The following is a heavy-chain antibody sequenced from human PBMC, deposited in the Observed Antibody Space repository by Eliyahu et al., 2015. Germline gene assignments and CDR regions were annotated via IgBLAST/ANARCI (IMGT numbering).Heavy chain of an antibody. J-gene: IGHJ4*02. CDR3: ARDPEARNHGNDYGDYYFDY. CDR1: GFTFSSXX. V-gene: IGHV3-21*01. CDR2: ISSSSSYI. D-gene: IGHD4-17*01. Sequence: EVQLVESGGGLVKPGGSLRLSCAASGFTFSSXXXXWVRQAPGKGLEWVSSISSSSSYIYYADSVKGRFTISRDNAKNSLYLQMNSLRAEDTAVYYCARDPEARNHGNDYGDYYFDYWGQGTLVTVSS.